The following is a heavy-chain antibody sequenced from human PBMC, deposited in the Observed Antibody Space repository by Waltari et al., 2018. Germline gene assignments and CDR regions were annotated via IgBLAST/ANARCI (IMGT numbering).Heavy chain of an antibody. D-gene: IGHD6-13*01. J-gene: IGHJ4*02. V-gene: IGHV4-4*07. CDR3: ARDRIGSSWN. Sequence: SWIRQPAGKGLEWIGRIYTSGSTNYNPSLKSRVTMSVDTSKNQFSLKLSSVTAADTAVYYCARDRIGSSWNWGQGTLVTVSS. CDR2: IYTSGST.